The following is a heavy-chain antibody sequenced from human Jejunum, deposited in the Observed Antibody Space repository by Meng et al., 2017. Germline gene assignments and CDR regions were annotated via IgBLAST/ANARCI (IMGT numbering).Heavy chain of an antibody. CDR2: IYHSGAT. V-gene: IGHV4-4*02. CDR3: ARKISPVSAIY. D-gene: IGHD2-21*02. CDR1: GDSSSSANW. Sequence: GLLQESGPGLVTPWATLFLTCAVSGDSSSSANWWIWFRQPPGKGLEWIGEIYHSGATYDNPSLRIRLTMSVDKSKNQFSLNLTSVTAADTAVYYCARKISPVSAIYWGQGTLVTVSS. J-gene: IGHJ4*02.